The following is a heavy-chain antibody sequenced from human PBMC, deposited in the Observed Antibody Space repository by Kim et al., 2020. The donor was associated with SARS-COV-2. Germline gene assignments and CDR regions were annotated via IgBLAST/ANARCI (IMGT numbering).Heavy chain of an antibody. Sequence: SETLSLTCTVSGGSISSSSYYWGWIRQPPGKGLEWIGSIYYSGSTYYNPSLRSRVTISVDTSKNQFSLKLSSVTAADTAVYYCASHDPQWLRFESYFDYWGQGTLVTVSS. J-gene: IGHJ4*02. CDR3: ASHDPQWLRFESYFDY. CDR2: IYYSGST. D-gene: IGHD5-12*01. V-gene: IGHV4-39*01. CDR1: GGSISSSSYY.